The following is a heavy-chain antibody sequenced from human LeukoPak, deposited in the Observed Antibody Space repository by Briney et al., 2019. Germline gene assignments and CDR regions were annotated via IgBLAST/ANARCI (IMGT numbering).Heavy chain of an antibody. CDR2: ISSSSSYI. Sequence: GGSLRLSCAASGFTFSSYNMNWVRQAPGKRLEWVSSISSSSSYIYYADSVKGRFTISRDNAKSSLYLQMNSLRAEDTAVYYCATDYGSGDRVLDYWGQGTLVTVSS. CDR1: GFTFSSYN. D-gene: IGHD3-10*01. J-gene: IGHJ4*02. CDR3: ATDYGSGDRVLDY. V-gene: IGHV3-21*01.